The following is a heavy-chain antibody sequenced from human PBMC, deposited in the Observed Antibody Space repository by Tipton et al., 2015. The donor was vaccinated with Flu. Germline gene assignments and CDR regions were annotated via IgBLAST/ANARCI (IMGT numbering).Heavy chain of an antibody. V-gene: IGHV4-4*07. Sequence: TLSLTCTVSGGSINSYYWSWLRQPAGKGLEWIGRIYSSGSTNYNPSLKSRVTISVDTSKNQFSLKLSSVTAADTAVYYCASSTSGGFYNAFFSYGMDVWGQGTTVTGSS. CDR2: IYSSGST. J-gene: IGHJ6*02. D-gene: IGHD3-10*01. CDR1: GGSINSYY. CDR3: ASSTSGGFYNAFFSYGMDV.